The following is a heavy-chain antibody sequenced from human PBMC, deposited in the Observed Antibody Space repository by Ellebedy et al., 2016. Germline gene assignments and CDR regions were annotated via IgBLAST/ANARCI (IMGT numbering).Heavy chain of an antibody. CDR2: ISYDGSNK. Sequence: GESLKISCAASGFTFSSYAMHWVRQAPGKGLEWVAIISYDGSNKYYADSVKGRFTISRDNSKNTLYLQMNSLRAEDTAVYYCAKDQDPITMIVVAPPGDAFDIWGQGTMVTVSS. V-gene: IGHV3-30-3*01. CDR1: GFTFSSYA. CDR3: AKDQDPITMIVVAPPGDAFDI. D-gene: IGHD3-22*01. J-gene: IGHJ3*02.